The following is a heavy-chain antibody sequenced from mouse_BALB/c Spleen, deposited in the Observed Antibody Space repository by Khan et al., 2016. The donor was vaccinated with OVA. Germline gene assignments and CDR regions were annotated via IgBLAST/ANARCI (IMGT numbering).Heavy chain of an antibody. D-gene: IGHD1-2*01. J-gene: IGHJ3*01. V-gene: IGHV5-15*02. CDR1: GFTFSDYG. Sequence: EVELVESGGGLVQPGGSRKLSCAASGFTFSDYGMAWVRQAPGKGPEWVAFISDLAYTIYYADTVTGQFTISRENAKNTLYLDMSSLRSEDTAIYYCARGGGTAPFAYWGLGTLVTVSA. CDR2: ISDLAYTI. CDR3: ARGGGTAPFAY.